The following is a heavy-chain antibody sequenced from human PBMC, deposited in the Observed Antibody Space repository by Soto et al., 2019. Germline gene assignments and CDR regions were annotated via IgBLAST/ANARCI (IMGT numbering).Heavy chain of an antibody. D-gene: IGHD1-20*01. V-gene: IGHV4-59*01. CDR2: IYYSGST. J-gene: IGHJ4*02. CDR1: GGSISSYY. Sequence: QVQLQESGPGLVKPSETLSLTCTVSGGSISSYYWSWIRQPPGKGLEWIGYIYYSGSTNYNPSLKSRVTISVDTSKNQFSLKLSSVTAADTAVYYCAGGSNWKYYFDYWGQGTLVTVSS. CDR3: AGGSNWKYYFDY.